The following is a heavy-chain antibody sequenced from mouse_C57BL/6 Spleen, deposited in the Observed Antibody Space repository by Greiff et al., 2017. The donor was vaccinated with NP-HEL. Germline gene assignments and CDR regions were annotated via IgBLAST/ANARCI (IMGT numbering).Heavy chain of an antibody. CDR3: ARHADYSNYDAMDY. V-gene: IGHV5-6*01. Sequence: EVKLVESGGDLVKPGGSLKLSCAASGFTFSSYGMSWVRQTPDKRLEWVATISSGGSYTYYPDSVKGRFTISRDNAKNTLYLQMSSLKSEDTAMYYCARHADYSNYDAMDYWGQGTSVTVSS. J-gene: IGHJ4*01. D-gene: IGHD2-5*01. CDR2: ISSGGSYT. CDR1: GFTFSSYG.